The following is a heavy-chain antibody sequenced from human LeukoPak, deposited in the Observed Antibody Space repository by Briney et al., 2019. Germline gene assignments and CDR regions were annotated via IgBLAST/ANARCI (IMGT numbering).Heavy chain of an antibody. CDR2: IFSGGST. J-gene: IGHJ3*02. Sequence: GSLRLSCAASGFTVSNNHMIWVRQAPGKGLEWVSVIFSGGSTYYADSVKGRFTISRDNSKNMVYLQMNSRRVEDTAVYYCAREPRRLGDLLTIWGQGTMVTVSS. CDR1: GFTVSNNH. D-gene: IGHD3-16*01. V-gene: IGHV3-66*01. CDR3: AREPRRLGDLLTI.